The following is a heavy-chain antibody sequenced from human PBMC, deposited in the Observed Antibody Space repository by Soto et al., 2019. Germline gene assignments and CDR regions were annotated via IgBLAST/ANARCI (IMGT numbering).Heavy chain of an antibody. V-gene: IGHV3-74*01. J-gene: IGHJ3*02. Sequence: GGSLRLSCAASGFTFSSYWMHWVRQAPGKGLVWVSRINSDGSSTSYADSVKGRFTISRDNAKNTLYLQMNSLRAEDRAVYYCARDQPSYGDAFDIWGQGTMVTVSS. CDR1: GFTFSSYW. CDR2: INSDGSST. CDR3: ARDQPSYGDAFDI. D-gene: IGHD5-18*01.